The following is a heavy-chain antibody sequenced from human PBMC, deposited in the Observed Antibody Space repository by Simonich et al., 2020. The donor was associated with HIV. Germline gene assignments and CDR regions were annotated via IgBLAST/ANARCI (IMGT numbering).Heavy chain of an antibody. CDR1: GFTFSSYA. J-gene: IGHJ4*02. D-gene: IGHD3-16*01. Sequence: QVQLVESGGGVVQPGRSLRLSCAASGFTFSSYAMHWVRQAPGKGLEWVAVISYDGRNKYYADSVKGRFTISRDNSKNTLDLQMNSLRAEDTAVYYCASGGSISAVWADDYWGQGTLVTVSS. CDR3: ASGGSISAVWADDY. CDR2: ISYDGRNK. V-gene: IGHV3-30*07.